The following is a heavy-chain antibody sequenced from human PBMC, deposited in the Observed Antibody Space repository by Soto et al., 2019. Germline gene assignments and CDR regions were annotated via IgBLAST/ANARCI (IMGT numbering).Heavy chain of an antibody. J-gene: IGHJ5*02. Sequence: GASVKVSCKASGGTFSSYAISWVRQAPGQGLEWMGGIIPIFGTANYAQKFQGRVTITADESTSTAYMELSSLRSEDTAVYYCAREDIVLVPAAGGNWFDPWGQGTLVTVSS. CDR3: AREDIVLVPAAGGNWFDP. CDR1: GGTFSSYA. CDR2: IIPIFGTA. D-gene: IGHD2-2*01. V-gene: IGHV1-69*13.